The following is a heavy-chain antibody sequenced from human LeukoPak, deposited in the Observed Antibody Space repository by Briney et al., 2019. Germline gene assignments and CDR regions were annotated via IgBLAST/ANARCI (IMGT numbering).Heavy chain of an antibody. CDR2: ISYDGVNE. D-gene: IGHD3-10*02. V-gene: IGHV3-30*19. CDR1: GFTFSSYG. CDR3: ARDPKWLLCFDY. Sequence: GRALRLSCAASGFTFSSYGMHWVRQAPGKGLEWVAIISYDGVNEYYADSLKGRFTISRDNSKNTLYLQMNSLRPEDTAVYYCARDPKWLLCFDYWGQGTLVTVSS. J-gene: IGHJ4*02.